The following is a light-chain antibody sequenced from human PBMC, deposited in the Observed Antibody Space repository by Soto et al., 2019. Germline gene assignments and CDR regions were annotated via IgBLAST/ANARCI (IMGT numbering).Light chain of an antibody. J-gene: IGKJ1*01. CDR1: QSISSW. Sequence: DIQMTQSPSTLSTSVGDRLNITCRASQSISSWLAWYQQKPGKPPKLLIYDASSLESGVPSRFSGSGSGTDFSLTITSLQPDDSATYYCQQYHSYYPWTFGQGTKVDIK. CDR2: DAS. V-gene: IGKV1-5*01. CDR3: QQYHSYYPWT.